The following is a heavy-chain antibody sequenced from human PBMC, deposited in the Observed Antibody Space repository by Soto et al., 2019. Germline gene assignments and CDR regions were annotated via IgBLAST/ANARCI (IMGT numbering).Heavy chain of an antibody. CDR2: ISYDGSNK. D-gene: IGHD1-26*01. V-gene: IGHV3-30*18. CDR3: AKEIVGAAFDY. CDR1: GFTFSSYG. Sequence: LRLSCAASGFTFSSYGMHWVRQAPGKGLEWVAVISYDGSNKYYADSVKGRFTISRDNSKNTLYLQMNSLRAEDTAVYYCAKEIVGAAFDYWGQGTLVTVSS. J-gene: IGHJ4*02.